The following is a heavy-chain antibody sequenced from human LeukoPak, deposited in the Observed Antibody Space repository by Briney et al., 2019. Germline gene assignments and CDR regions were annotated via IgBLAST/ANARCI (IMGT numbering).Heavy chain of an antibody. CDR3: AREPDNIAVAGTPDY. Sequence: GASVKVSCKASGYTFTSYGISWARQAPGQGLEWMGWISAYNGNTNYAQKLQGRVTMTTDTSTSTAYMELRSLRSDDTAVYYCAREPDNIAVAGTPDYWGQGTLVTVSS. D-gene: IGHD6-19*01. CDR1: GYTFTSYG. CDR2: ISAYNGNT. J-gene: IGHJ4*02. V-gene: IGHV1-18*01.